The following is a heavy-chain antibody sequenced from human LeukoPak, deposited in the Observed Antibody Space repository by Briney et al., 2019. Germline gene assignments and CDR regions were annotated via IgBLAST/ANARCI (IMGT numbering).Heavy chain of an antibody. V-gene: IGHV7-4-1*02. CDR1: GDTFSSYV. D-gene: IGHD3-22*01. J-gene: IGHJ4*02. Sequence: ASVKVSCKASGDTFSSYVISWVRQAPGQGLEWMGWINTNTGNPTYAQGFTGRFVFSLDTSVSTAYLQISSLKAEDTAVYYCARGYYDSSGCVDYWGQGTLVTVSS. CDR3: ARGYYDSSGCVDY. CDR2: INTNTGNP.